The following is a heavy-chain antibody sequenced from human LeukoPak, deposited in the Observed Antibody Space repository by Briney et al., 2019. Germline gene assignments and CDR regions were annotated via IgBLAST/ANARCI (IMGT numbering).Heavy chain of an antibody. V-gene: IGHV4-61*02. CDR3: ATNYDGVLNDAFDI. Sequence: PSETLSLTCTVSGGSISSGSYYWSWIRQPAGKGLEWIGRIYTSGSTNSNPSLKSRVTISMDTSKSQVSLKLSSVTAADTAVYYCATNYDGVLNDAFDIWGQGIMVAVSS. J-gene: IGHJ3*02. CDR1: GGSISSGSYY. CDR2: IYTSGST. D-gene: IGHD4-23*01.